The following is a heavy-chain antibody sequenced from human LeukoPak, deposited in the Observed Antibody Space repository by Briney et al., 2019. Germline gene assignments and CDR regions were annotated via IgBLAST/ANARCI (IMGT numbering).Heavy chain of an antibody. CDR2: ISSNGGST. J-gene: IGHJ4*02. V-gene: IGHV3-64D*06. CDR1: GFTFSSYA. CDR3: VKGMVVTALFDY. D-gene: IGHD2-21*02. Sequence: TGGSLRLSCAASGFTFSSYAMHWVRQAPGKGLEYVSAISSNGGSTYYADSVKGRFTISRDNSKNTLYLQMSNLRAEDTAVYYCVKGMVVTALFDYWGQGTLVTVSS.